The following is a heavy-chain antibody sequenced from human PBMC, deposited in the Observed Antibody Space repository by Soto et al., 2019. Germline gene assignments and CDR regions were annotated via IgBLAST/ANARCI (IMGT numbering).Heavy chain of an antibody. Sequence: GGSLRLSCAASGFTLSRSAMTWVRLAPGKGLEWVSGIDGGDDSTHYADSVRGHFTISREKSKNTLYLQMNSLRVEDTAVYFCARVKDTGTGRGFYDSWGQGTLVTVYS. CDR2: IDGGDDST. CDR3: ARVKDTGTGRGFYDS. D-gene: IGHD2-15*01. J-gene: IGHJ4*02. CDR1: GFTLSRSA. V-gene: IGHV3-23*01.